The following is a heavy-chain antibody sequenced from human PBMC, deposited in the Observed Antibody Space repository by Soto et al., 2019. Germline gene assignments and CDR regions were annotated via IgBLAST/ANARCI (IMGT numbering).Heavy chain of an antibody. D-gene: IGHD2-15*01. CDR3: ARVRGDIEVVVNKCYCCYGMDV. CDR2: ISAYNGNT. CDR1: GYTFTSYG. Sequence: QVQLVQSGAEVKKPGASVKVSCKASGYTFTSYGISWVRQAPGQRLEWMGWISAYNGNTNYAQKLQGRVTMTTDTSTSTGYRELRSRRSDDTAVYYGARVRGDIEVVVNKCYCCYGMDVWGQGSTVTVSS. J-gene: IGHJ6*02. V-gene: IGHV1-18*01.